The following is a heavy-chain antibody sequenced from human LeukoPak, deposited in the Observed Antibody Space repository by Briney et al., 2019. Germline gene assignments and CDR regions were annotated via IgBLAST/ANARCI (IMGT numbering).Heavy chain of an antibody. Sequence: GASVKVSCKASGGTFSSYGISWVRQAPGQGLEWMGGIIPMFTTANYAQNFQGRVTISADKSTSTAYMELSRLRSEDTAVYYCARDRRVGATAGLGYWGQGTLVTISS. D-gene: IGHD1-26*01. J-gene: IGHJ4*02. CDR3: ARDRRVGATAGLGY. CDR2: IIPMFTTA. CDR1: GGTFSSYG. V-gene: IGHV1-69*06.